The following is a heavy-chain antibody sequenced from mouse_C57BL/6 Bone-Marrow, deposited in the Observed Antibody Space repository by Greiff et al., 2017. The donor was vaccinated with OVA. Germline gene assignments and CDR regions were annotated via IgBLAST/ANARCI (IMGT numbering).Heavy chain of an antibody. Sequence: EVMLVESGGGLVQSGRSLRLSCATPGFTFSDFYMEWVRQAPGKGLEWIAASRNKANDYTTEYSASVKGRFIVSRDTSQSILYLQMNALRAEDTAIYYCARDNWDWYFDVWGTGTTVTVSS. D-gene: IGHD4-1*01. CDR1: GFTFSDFY. V-gene: IGHV7-1*01. J-gene: IGHJ1*03. CDR2: SRNKANDYTT. CDR3: ARDNWDWYFDV.